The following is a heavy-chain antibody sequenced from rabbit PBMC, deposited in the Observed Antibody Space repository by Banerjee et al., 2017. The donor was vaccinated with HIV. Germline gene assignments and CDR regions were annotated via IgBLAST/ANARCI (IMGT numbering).Heavy chain of an antibody. D-gene: IGHD7-1*01. CDR1: GFSFSSGYY. J-gene: IGHJ4*01. V-gene: IGHV1S40*01. CDR3: ARDSYGTGGVLHL. Sequence: QSLEESGGGLVQPEGSLTLTCTASGFSFSSGYYMCWVRQAPGKGLEWIACIYAGSTGTTHYASWAKGRFTISKASSTTVTLQMTSLTAADTATYFCARDSYGTGGVLHLWGPGPLFTVS. CDR2: IYAGSTGTT.